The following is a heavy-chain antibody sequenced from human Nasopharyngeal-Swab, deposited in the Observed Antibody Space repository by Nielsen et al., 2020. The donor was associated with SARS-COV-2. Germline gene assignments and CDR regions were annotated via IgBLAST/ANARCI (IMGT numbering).Heavy chain of an antibody. CDR1: GYTFTRYY. CDR3: ARGGDPREVVAATDCFDP. J-gene: IGHJ5*02. V-gene: IGHV1-46*01. Sequence: ASVKVSCKASGYTFTRYYIHWVRQAPGQGLEWMGIINPGGGSARYSQNFQSRVTMTRDTSTSTVYMELSSLRSEDTAVYYCARGGDPREVVAATDCFDPWGQGTLGTVSS. CDR2: INPGGGSA. D-gene: IGHD2-15*01.